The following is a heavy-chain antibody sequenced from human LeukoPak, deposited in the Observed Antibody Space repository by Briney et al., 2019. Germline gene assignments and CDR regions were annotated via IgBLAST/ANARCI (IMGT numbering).Heavy chain of an antibody. D-gene: IGHD3-3*01. Sequence: SETLSLTCTVSGGSISSGAYSWSWVRQHPGKGLEWIAYIYYSGNTYYNPSLKRRVTISVDTSKNQFSLKLSSVTAADTAVYYCARTITIFGALGYFGYWGQGTLVTVSS. J-gene: IGHJ4*02. V-gene: IGHV4-31*03. CDR1: GGSISSGAYS. CDR2: IYYSGNT. CDR3: ARTITIFGALGYFGY.